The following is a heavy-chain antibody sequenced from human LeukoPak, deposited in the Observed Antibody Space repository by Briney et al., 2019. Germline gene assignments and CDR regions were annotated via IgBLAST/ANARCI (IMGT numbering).Heavy chain of an antibody. D-gene: IGHD1-26*01. Sequence: SETPSLTCTVSGGSISSSSYYWGWIRQPPGKGLEWIGSIYYSGSTYYNPSLKSRVTMSVDTSKNQFSLKLSSVTAADTAVYYCARDMWELLSPGAFDIWGQGTMVTVSS. CDR3: ARDMWELLSPGAFDI. V-gene: IGHV4-39*07. CDR2: IYYSGST. J-gene: IGHJ3*02. CDR1: GGSISSSSYY.